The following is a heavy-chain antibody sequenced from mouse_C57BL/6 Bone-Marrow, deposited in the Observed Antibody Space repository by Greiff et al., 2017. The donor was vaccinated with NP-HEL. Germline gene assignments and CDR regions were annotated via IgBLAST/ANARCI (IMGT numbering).Heavy chain of an antibody. J-gene: IGHJ4*01. CDR2: IWSGGST. V-gene: IGHV2-2*01. CDR1: GFSLTSYG. Sequence: QVQLQQSGPGLVQPSQSLSITCTVSGFSLTSYGVHWVRQSPGKGLEWLGVIWSGGSTDYNAAFISRLSISKDNSKSQVFFKMNSLQADDTAIYYCARRGDGGYYYAMDYWGQGTSVTVSS. CDR3: ARRGDGGYYYAMDY.